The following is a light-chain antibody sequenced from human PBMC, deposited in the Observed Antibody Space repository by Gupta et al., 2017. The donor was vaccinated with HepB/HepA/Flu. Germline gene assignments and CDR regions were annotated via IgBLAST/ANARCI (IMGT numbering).Light chain of an antibody. CDR2: GVS. J-gene: IGKJ1*01. CDR1: QDVSTF. V-gene: IGKV1-8*01. CDR3: QQQNNYPCT. Sequence: AILMTPSPSSFSASPGDTVTITCRASQDVSTFLAWYQQKAGKAPKLLIYGVSTLKTGVPSRFSGSGSGTDFTLTISRLQSEDFAIYYCQQQNNYPCTFGRGTKVEIK.